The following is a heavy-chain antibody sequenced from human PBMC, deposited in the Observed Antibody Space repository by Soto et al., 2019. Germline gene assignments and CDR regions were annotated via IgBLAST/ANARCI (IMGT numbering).Heavy chain of an antibody. D-gene: IGHD2-15*01. V-gene: IGHV1-2*02. CDR3: ARDEDCSGGSCHNWFDP. Sequence: ASVKVSFKASGYTFTVYYMHWLRQAPGQGLEWMGWINPKSGGTMYPQKFQGRVTMTWDTSISTAYMALTRLRSDDTAVYYCARDEDCSGGSCHNWFDPWGQGTLVTVSS. J-gene: IGHJ5*02. CDR1: GYTFTVYY. CDR2: INPKSGGT.